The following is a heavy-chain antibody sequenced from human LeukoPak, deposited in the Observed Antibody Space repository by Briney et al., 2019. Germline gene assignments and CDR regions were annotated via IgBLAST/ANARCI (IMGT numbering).Heavy chain of an antibody. D-gene: IGHD3-10*01. CDR1: GFTFGSHG. Sequence: GGSLRLSCAASGFTFGSHGMHWVRQAPGKGLEWVAFISFDGSNKYYADSVKGRFTISRDNSKNTLYLQMNSLRAEDTAVYYCAKSAPYYYGSGSPAFDYWGQGTLVTVSS. V-gene: IGHV3-30*18. CDR2: ISFDGSNK. J-gene: IGHJ4*02. CDR3: AKSAPYYYGSGSPAFDY.